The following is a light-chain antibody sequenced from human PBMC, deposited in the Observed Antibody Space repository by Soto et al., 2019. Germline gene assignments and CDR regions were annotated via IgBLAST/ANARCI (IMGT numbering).Light chain of an antibody. CDR2: GAS. CDR1: QSVSSSY. CDR3: QQYCSSPPIP. Sequence: EIVLTQSPGTLSLSPGERATLSCRASQSVSSSYLAGYQQKPGQAPRLLIYGASSRATGIPDRLSGRGSGTDFTLTISRLEPEDFAVYNCQQYCSSPPIPFGQGTRLEIK. V-gene: IGKV3-20*01. J-gene: IGKJ5*01.